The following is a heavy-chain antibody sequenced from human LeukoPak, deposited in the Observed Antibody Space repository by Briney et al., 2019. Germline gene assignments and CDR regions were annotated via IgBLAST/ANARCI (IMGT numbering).Heavy chain of an antibody. CDR2: IYPGDSDT. CDR3: ARRYTISWSHDRRVSAGLDY. CDR1: GYSFTTYW. V-gene: IGHV5-51*01. Sequence: GESLKISCKGSGYSFTTYWIGWVRQMPGKGLEWIGIIYPGDSDTTYSPSLQGQVTISADTSISTAYLQWSSLKASDSAMYYCARRYTISWSHDRRVSAGLDYWGQGTLVTVSS. D-gene: IGHD6-13*01. J-gene: IGHJ4*02.